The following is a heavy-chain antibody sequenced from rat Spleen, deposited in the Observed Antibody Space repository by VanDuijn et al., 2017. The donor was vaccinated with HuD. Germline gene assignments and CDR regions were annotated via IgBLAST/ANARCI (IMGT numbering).Heavy chain of an antibody. D-gene: IGHD1-6*01. CDR1: GFTFNNYW. J-gene: IGHJ1*01. CDR3: TRHYTTDYYWYFDF. Sequence: EVPLVESGGGLVQPGRSLKLSCVASGFTFNNYWMTWIRQAPGKGLEWVASIINTGGSTYYPDSVKGRFTISRDNAKSTLYLQMDSLRSEDTATYYCTRHYTTDYYWYFDFWGPGTMVTVSS. V-gene: IGHV5-31*01. CDR2: IINTGGST.